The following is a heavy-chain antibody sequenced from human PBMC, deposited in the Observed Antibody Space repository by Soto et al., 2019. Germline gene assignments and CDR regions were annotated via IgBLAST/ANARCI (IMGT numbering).Heavy chain of an antibody. CDR1: GGTFSSYA. CDR2: IIPIFGTA. CDR3: ARVEPRGYRPGVVVTRKFNYYGMDV. V-gene: IGHV1-69*13. Sequence: ASVKVSCKASGGTFSSYAISWVRQAPGQGLEWMGGIIPIFGTANYAQKFQGRVTITADESTSTAYMELSSLRSEDTAVYYCARVEPRGYRPGVVVTRKFNYYGMDVWGQGTTVTVSS. J-gene: IGHJ6*02. D-gene: IGHD2-21*02.